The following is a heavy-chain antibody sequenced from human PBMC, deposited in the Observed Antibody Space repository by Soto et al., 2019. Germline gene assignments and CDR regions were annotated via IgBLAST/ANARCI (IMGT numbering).Heavy chain of an antibody. V-gene: IGHV4-30-2*01. CDR1: GDSITRGAYY. Sequence: SETLSLTCTVSGDSITRGAYYWTWIRQHPGKGLEWIGYIYHSGSTYYNPSLKSRVTISVDRSKNQFSLKLSSVTAADTAVYYCARVPDYWGQGTLVTVSS. CDR2: IYHSGST. CDR3: ARVPDY. J-gene: IGHJ4*02.